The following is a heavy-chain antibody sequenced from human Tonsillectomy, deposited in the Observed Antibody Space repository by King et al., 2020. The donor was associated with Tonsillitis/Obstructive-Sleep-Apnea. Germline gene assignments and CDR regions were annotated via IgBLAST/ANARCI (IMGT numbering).Heavy chain of an antibody. V-gene: IGHV7-4-1*02. CDR3: ARDQYQLLFRAIVAFDI. D-gene: IGHD2-2*01. CDR2: INTNTGNP. Sequence: QLVQSGSELKKPGASVKVSCKASGYTFTSYAMNWVRQAPGQGLEWMGWINTNTGNPTYAQGFTGRFVFSVDTSVSTAYLQISSLKAEDTAVYYCARDQYQLLFRAIVAFDIWGQGTMVTVSS. J-gene: IGHJ3*02. CDR1: GYTFTSYA.